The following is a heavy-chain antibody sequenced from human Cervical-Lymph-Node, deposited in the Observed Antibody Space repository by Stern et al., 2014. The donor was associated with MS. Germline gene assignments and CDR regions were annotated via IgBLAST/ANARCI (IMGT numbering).Heavy chain of an antibody. Sequence: MKLEESGGGVVQPGRSMRLCCAAAGFVLRRYALHWVRQAPGKGLEWVALISYDGRDKDYTVSVKGRFTVSRDNSNNTVDLEMNSLRLEDTAVYYCAKGGSGSYLDWGQGSLVTVSS. D-gene: IGHD1-26*01. CDR1: GFVLRRYA. CDR2: ISYDGRDK. CDR3: AKGGSGSYLD. V-gene: IGHV3-30*04. J-gene: IGHJ4*02.